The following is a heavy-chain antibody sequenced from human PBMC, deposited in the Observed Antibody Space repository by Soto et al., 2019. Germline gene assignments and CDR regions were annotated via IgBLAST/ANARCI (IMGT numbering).Heavy chain of an antibody. CDR1: GDSVSSNSAA. J-gene: IGHJ2*01. Sequence: KQSQTLSLTCAISGDSVSSNSAAWNWIRQSPSRGLEWLGRTYYRSKWYNDYAVSVKSRITINPDTSKNQFSLQLNSVTPEDTAVYYCARGNYWGLGKPWYFDLWGRGTLVTVSS. V-gene: IGHV6-1*01. D-gene: IGHD7-27*01. CDR3: ARGNYWGLGKPWYFDL. CDR2: TYYRSKWYN.